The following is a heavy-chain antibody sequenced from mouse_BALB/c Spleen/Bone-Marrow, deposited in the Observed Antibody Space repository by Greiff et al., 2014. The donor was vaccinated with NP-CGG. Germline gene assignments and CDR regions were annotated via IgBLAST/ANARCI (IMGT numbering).Heavy chain of an antibody. CDR3: ARLYRYDGFAY. D-gene: IGHD2-14*01. V-gene: IGHV1-7*01. CDR2: INPSTGYT. J-gene: IGHJ3*01. Sequence: QVHVKQSGAELAKPGASVKMSCKASGYTFTNYWMHWVKQRPGQGLEWIGYINPSTGYTEYNQKFKDKATLTADKSSSTAYMQLSSLTSEDSAVYYCARLYRYDGFAYWGQGTLVTVSA. CDR1: GYTFTNYW.